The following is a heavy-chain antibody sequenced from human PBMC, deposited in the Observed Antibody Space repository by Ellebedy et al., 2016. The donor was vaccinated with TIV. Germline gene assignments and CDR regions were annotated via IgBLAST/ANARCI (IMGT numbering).Heavy chain of an antibody. CDR3: VVGLFHP. D-gene: IGHD3/OR15-3a*01. CDR1: GYTFTGYD. Sequence: AASVKVSCKASGYTFTGYDINWVRQATGQGLEYLGWMKPGSGNTGYAQKFEGRVTMTRNTSTSTAYMELSSLRADDTAVYYCVVGLFHPWGQGTLVSVSS. V-gene: IGHV1-8*01. J-gene: IGHJ5*02. CDR2: MKPGSGNT.